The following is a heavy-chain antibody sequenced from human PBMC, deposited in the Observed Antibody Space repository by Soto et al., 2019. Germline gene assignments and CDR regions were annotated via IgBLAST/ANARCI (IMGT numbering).Heavy chain of an antibody. CDR2: ISGSGGST. J-gene: IGHJ4*02. Sequence: GGSLRLSCAASGFTFSSYAMSWVRQAPGKGLECVSAISGSGGSTYYADSVKGRFTISRDNSKNTLYLQMNSLRAEDTAVYYCAKDPNYVLRYFDWLFDYWGQGTLVTVSS. V-gene: IGHV3-23*01. CDR1: GFTFSSYA. D-gene: IGHD3-9*01. CDR3: AKDPNYVLRYFDWLFDY.